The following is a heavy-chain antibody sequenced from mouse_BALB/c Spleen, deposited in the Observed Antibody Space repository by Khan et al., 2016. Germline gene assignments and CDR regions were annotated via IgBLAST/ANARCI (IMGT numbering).Heavy chain of an antibody. D-gene: IGHD2-4*01. V-gene: IGHV14-3*02. J-gene: IGHJ3*01. Sequence: VRLQQSGAELVKPGASVKLSCLASGFNIKDTYMPWVPQGPEQGLEWIGRIDPANGDPTSDPKFPGKATITADTSSNTACLQLSSLTSEDIAGYYCTRGFDCDPFAYWGQGTLVTVST. CDR1: GFNIKDTY. CDR2: IDPANGDP. CDR3: TRGFDCDPFAY.